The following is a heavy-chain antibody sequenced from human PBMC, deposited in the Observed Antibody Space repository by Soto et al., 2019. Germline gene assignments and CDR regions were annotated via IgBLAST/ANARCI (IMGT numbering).Heavy chain of an antibody. D-gene: IGHD3-10*01. Sequence: QVQLQESGPGLVKPSQTLSLTCTVSGGSISSGGYYWSWIRQHPGKGLEWIGYIYYSGSTYYNPSLKSRVTISVDTSKNQFSLKLSSVTAADTAVYYCVRVWALYGSGRAMSWHYFDYWGQGTLVTVSS. CDR2: IYYSGST. J-gene: IGHJ4*02. V-gene: IGHV4-31*03. CDR1: GGSISSGGYY. CDR3: VRVWALYGSGRAMSWHYFDY.